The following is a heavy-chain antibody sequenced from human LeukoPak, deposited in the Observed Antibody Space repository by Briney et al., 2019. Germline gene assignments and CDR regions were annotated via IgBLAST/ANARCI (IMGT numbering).Heavy chain of an antibody. D-gene: IGHD6-6*01. V-gene: IGHV3-30-3*01. CDR1: GFPFSSYW. CDR2: ISYDGSNK. Sequence: GGSLRLSCVASGFPFSSYWMTWVRQAPGKGLEWVAVISYDGSNKYYADSVKGRLTISRDNSKNTLYLQMNSLRAEDTAVYYCASSIGAYYYYGMDVWGQGTTVTVSS. J-gene: IGHJ6*02. CDR3: ASSIGAYYYYGMDV.